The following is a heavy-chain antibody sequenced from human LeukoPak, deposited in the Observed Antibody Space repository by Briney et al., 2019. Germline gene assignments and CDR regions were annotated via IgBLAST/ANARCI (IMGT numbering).Heavy chain of an antibody. CDR3: ARKRGYSYGFDY. V-gene: IGHV1-3*01. J-gene: IGHJ4*02. CDR2: INAGNGNT. Sequence: GASVKVSCKASGYTFTSYAMHWVRQAPGQRLEWMGWINAGNGNTKYSQKFQGRVTITRDTSASTAYMELSSLRSEDTAVYYCARKRGYSYGFDYWGQGTLVTVSS. CDR1: GYTFTSYA. D-gene: IGHD5-18*01.